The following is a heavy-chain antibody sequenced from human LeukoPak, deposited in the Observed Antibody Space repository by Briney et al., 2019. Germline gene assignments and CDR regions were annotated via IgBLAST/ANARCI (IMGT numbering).Heavy chain of an antibody. J-gene: IGHJ4*02. CDR1: GFTVSSNY. V-gene: IGHV3-53*01. CDR2: IYSGGST. D-gene: IGHD3/OR15-3a*01. Sequence: GGSLRLSCAASGFTVSSNYMSWVRQAPGKGLEWVSVIYSGGSTYYADSVKGRFTISRDNSKNTLCLQMNSLRAEDTAVYYCARGLVNTPPFDYWGQGTLVTVSS. CDR3: ARGLVNTPPFDY.